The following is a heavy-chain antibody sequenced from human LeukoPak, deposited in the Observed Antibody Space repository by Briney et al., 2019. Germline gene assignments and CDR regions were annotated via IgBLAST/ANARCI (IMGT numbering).Heavy chain of an antibody. CDR3: ARDSSYYYDSGGLDY. CDR2: IIPIFGTA. J-gene: IGHJ4*02. CDR1: GGTFSSYA. Sequence: GASVKVSCKASGGTFSSYAISWVRQAPEQGLEWMGGIIPIFGTANYAQKFQGRVTITADESTSTAYMELSSLRSEDTAVYYCARDSSYYYDSGGLDYWGQGTLVTVSS. D-gene: IGHD3-22*01. V-gene: IGHV1-69*13.